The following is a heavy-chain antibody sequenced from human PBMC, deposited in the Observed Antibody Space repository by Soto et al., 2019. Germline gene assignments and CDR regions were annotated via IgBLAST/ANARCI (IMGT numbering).Heavy chain of an antibody. CDR2: TRNKANSYTT. CDR3: VSVSGSYYYDY. Sequence: GGSLRLSCAASGFTFSDHYVDWVRQAPGKGLEWVGRTRNKANSYTTEYAASVKGRFTISRDDSKNSLYLQMNILKTEDTALYYCVSVSGSYYYDYWGQGTLVTVSS. CDR1: GFTFSDHY. J-gene: IGHJ4*02. D-gene: IGHD3-10*01. V-gene: IGHV3-72*01.